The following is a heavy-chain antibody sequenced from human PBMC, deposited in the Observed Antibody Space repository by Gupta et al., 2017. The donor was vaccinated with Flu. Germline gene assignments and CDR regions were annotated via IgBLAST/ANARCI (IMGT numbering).Heavy chain of an antibody. J-gene: IGHJ4*02. CDR3: AKGSSANRPYYFDY. V-gene: IGHV3-23*01. D-gene: IGHD6-19*01. Sequence: RLAPGRGPEWISAISGGSQNTYYSDSVKGRFTISRDNSKNMAFLQMDSLRAEDTAIYYCAKGSSANRPYYFDYWGQGTLVTVSS. CDR2: ISGGSQNT.